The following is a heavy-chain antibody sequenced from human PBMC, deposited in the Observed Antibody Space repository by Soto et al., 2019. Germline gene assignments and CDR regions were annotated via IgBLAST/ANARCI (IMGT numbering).Heavy chain of an antibody. CDR1: GHTFTGHH. J-gene: IGHJ4*02. CDR3: ALEPTGTAGFDY. V-gene: IGHV1-2*02. D-gene: IGHD1-7*01. CDR2: IDLDIGDT. Sequence: QVPMVQSGADVKKPWASVKVSCKASGHTFTGHHMHWVRQAPGQGLEWMGLIDLDIGDTKYAQKFQGRVTSTSDTSITTAYMELRVLGSDDTAVSYCALEPTGTAGFDYWGKGPRVTASS.